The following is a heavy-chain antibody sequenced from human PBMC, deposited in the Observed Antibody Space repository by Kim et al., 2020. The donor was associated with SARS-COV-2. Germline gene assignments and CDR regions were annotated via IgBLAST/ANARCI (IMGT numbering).Heavy chain of an antibody. CDR1: RFTFTTYH. D-gene: IGHD1-1*01. Sequence: GGSLRLSCAASRFTFTTYHMNWVRQAPGKGLEWVSSISISGTYIYYADSVKGRFTISRDNAKDSLSLQMNSLRAEDTAVYYCARVDGNSPDFCGQGTT. CDR2: ISISGTYI. J-gene: IGHJ6*02. CDR3: ARVDGNSPDF. V-gene: IGHV3-21*01.